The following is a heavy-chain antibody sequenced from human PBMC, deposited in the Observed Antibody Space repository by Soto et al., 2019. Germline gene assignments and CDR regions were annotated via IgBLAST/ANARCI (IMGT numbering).Heavy chain of an antibody. V-gene: IGHV4-4*02. CDR2: IYHSGST. CDR3: ARDSGSSGTDGLLWFGESTGAHWFDP. CDR1: GGSISSSNW. Sequence: QVQLQESGPGLVKPSGTLSLTCAVSGGSISSSNWWSWVRQPPGKGLEWIGEIYHSGSTNYNPSLKSRVTISVDKSKNQFSLKLSSVTAADTAVYYCARDSGSSGTDGLLWFGESTGAHWFDPWGQGTLVTVSS. J-gene: IGHJ5*02. D-gene: IGHD3-10*01.